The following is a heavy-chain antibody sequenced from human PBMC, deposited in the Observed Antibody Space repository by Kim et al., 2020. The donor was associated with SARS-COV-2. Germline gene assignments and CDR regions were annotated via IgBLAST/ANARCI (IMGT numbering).Heavy chain of an antibody. V-gene: IGHV3-48*02. CDR2: ISSSSSTI. CDR1: GFTFSSYS. J-gene: IGHJ4*02. CDR3: ARDARTGRYYDSSGALGC. Sequence: GGSLRLSCAASGFTFSSYSMNWVRQAPGKGLEWVSYISSSSSTIYYADSVKGRFTISRDNAKNSLYLQMNSLRDEDTAVYYCARDARTGRYYDSSGALGCWGQGTLVTVSS. D-gene: IGHD3-22*01.